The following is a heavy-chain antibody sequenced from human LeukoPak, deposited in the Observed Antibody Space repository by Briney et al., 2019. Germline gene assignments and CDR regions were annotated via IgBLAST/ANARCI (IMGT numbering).Heavy chain of an antibody. J-gene: IGHJ5*02. CDR2: INPSGGST. Sequence: ASVKVSCKASGYTFTSYYMHWVRQAPGQGPEWMGIINPSGGSTSYAQKFQGRVTMTRDMSTSTVYMELSSLRSEDTAVYYCARGAGGGTTSSSSSRFYWFDPWGQGTLVTVSS. D-gene: IGHD6-6*01. CDR3: ARGAGGGTTSSSSSRFYWFDP. CDR1: GYTFTSYY. V-gene: IGHV1-46*01.